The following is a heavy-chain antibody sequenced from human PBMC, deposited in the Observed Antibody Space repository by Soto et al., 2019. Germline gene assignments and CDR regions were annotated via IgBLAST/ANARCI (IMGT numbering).Heavy chain of an antibody. D-gene: IGHD4-17*01. Sequence: ASVKVSCKASGYTFTSYYMHWVRQAPGQGLEWMGIINPSGGSTSYAQKFQGRVTMTRDTSTSTVYMELRSLRSDDTAVYYCARAPSPDYGDYDYWGQGTLVTVSS. CDR1: GYTFTSYY. J-gene: IGHJ4*02. V-gene: IGHV1-46*01. CDR3: ARAPSPDYGDYDY. CDR2: INPSGGST.